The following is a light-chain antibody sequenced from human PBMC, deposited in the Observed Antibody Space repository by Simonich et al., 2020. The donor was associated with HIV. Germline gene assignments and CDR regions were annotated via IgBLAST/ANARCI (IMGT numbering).Light chain of an antibody. J-gene: IGKJ2*01. CDR2: LGS. V-gene: IGKV2-28*01. Sequence: DIVMTQTPLSLSVTPGQPASISCKSSQSLLHSDGRTYLYWYLQKPGQSPQLLIYLGSTRASGVPDRFSGSGSGTDFTLKISRVEAEDVGVYYCMQALQTPYTFGQGTKLEI. CDR1: QSLLHSDGRTY. CDR3: MQALQTPYT.